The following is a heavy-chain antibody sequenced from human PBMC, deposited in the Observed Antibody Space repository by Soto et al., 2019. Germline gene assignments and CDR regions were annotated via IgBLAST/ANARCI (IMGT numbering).Heavy chain of an antibody. D-gene: IGHD6-19*01. CDR3: ARDLHTGIAVAGTVY. V-gene: IGHV3-11*01. J-gene: IGHJ4*02. CDR2: ISSSGRTI. Sequence: QVQLVESGGGLVKPGGSLRLSCAASGFTFSDYYMSWIRQAPGKGLEWVSYISSSGRTIYYADSVKGRFTISRDTAKSSLYRQMNSLSAEDTAVYYCARDLHTGIAVAGTVYWGQGTLVTVSS. CDR1: GFTFSDYY.